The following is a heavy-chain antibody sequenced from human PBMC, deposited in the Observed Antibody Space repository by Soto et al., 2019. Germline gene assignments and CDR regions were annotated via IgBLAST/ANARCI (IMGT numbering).Heavy chain of an antibody. J-gene: IGHJ5*02. V-gene: IGHV4-4*02. CDR2: IHHRGST. CDR3: AGQWAAGYGAFDP. Sequence: QVKLQGSGPGLEKPSGTLSLTCAVSGGSISNNRWWTWVRQAPGKGLEWIGEIHHRGSTNYNLSLKSRATVSIDRAQNQFSLEMRAVTAADTAVYYCAGQWAAGYGAFDPWGQGTLVTVSS. D-gene: IGHD3-9*01. CDR1: GGSISNNRW.